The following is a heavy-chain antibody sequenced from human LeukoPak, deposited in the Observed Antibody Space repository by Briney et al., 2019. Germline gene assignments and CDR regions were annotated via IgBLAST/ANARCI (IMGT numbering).Heavy chain of an antibody. J-gene: IGHJ6*02. CDR2: NSASGGNT. CDR3: TTDPPTGAYYYYGMDV. V-gene: IGHV3-23*01. Sequence: GGSLRLSCAASGFTFSSYAMSWVRQAAGKVLEWVSANSASGGNTYYADSVKGRFTISRDNSKNTLHLQMNSLKTEDTAVYYCTTDPPTGAYYYYGMDVWGQGTTVTVSS. CDR1: GFTFSSYA.